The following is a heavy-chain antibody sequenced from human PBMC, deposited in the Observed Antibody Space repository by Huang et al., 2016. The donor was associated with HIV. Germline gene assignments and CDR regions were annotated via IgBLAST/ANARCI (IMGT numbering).Heavy chain of an antibody. D-gene: IGHD6-19*01. J-gene: IGHJ3*02. CDR1: GLVFSDHY. CDR3: ARRMAGWDDVFDM. Sequence: QVQLVESGGGLVKPGGSLRLSCAASGLVFSDHYINWIRQAPGKGLEWISYISLSVTTIRYADSVKGRFTISRDNAKKSLFLEMNSLRVEDTAVYYCARRMAGWDDVFDMWGQGTMVTVSS. CDR2: ISLSVTTI. V-gene: IGHV3-11*01.